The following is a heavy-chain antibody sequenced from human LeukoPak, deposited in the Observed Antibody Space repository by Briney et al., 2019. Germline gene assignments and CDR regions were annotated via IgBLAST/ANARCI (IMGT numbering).Heavy chain of an antibody. J-gene: IGHJ6*02. D-gene: IGHD2-21*02. CDR1: GFTFSSYA. Sequence: GGSLRLSCAASGFTFSSYAMHWVRQAPGKGLEWVAVISYDGSNKYYADSVKGRFTISRDNSKNTLYLQMNSLRAEDTAVYYCAKDRHYCGGDCYYYYYYGMDVWGQGTTVTVSS. V-gene: IGHV3-30*04. CDR2: ISYDGSNK. CDR3: AKDRHYCGGDCYYYYYYGMDV.